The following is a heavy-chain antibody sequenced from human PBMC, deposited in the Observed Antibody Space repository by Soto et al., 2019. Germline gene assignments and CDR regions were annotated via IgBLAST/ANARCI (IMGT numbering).Heavy chain of an antibody. V-gene: IGHV3-48*02. J-gene: IGHJ4*02. CDR1: GFTFSSYS. D-gene: IGHD2-2*01. Sequence: EVQLVECGGGLVQPGESLRLSCAASGFTFSSYSMNWVRQAPGKGLEWVSYIHNSSSTIYYADSVRGRFTIYRDNAKNSLSLQMNSLRDEDMAVYYCARGVQIIVLLPAAVDYWGQGTLVTVSS. CDR2: IHNSSSTI. CDR3: ARGVQIIVLLPAAVDY.